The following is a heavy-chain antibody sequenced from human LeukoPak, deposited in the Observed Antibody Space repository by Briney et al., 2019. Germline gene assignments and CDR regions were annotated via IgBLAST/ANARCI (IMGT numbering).Heavy chain of an antibody. CDR1: GGSFSGYY. Sequence: SETLSLTCAVYGGSFSGYYWSWIRQPPGKGLEWIGEINHSGSTNYNPSLKSRVTISVDTSKNQFSLKLSSVTAADTAVYYCARSWLGSAFDIWGQGTMVTVSS. CDR2: INHSGST. V-gene: IGHV4-34*01. CDR3: ARSWLGSAFDI. J-gene: IGHJ3*02. D-gene: IGHD2-15*01.